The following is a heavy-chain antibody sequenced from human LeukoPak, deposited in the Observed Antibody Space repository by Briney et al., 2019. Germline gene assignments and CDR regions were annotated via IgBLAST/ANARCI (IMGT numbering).Heavy chain of an antibody. V-gene: IGHV4-59*01. J-gene: IGHJ4*02. CDR1: GGSISSYY. D-gene: IGHD1-7*01. CDR3: ASYHPNWNYAFDY. CDR2: IYYSGST. Sequence: SETLSLTXTVSGGSISSYYWSWIRQPPGKGLEWIGYIYYSGSTNYNPSLKSRVTISVDTSKNQFSLKLSSVTAADTAVYYCASYHPNWNYAFDYWGQGTLVTVSS.